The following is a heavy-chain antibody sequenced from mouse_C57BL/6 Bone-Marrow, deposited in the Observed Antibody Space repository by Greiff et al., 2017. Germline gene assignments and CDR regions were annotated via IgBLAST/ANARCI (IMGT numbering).Heavy chain of an antibody. CDR2: ISDGGSYT. Sequence: EVHLVESGGGLVKPGGSLKLSCAASGFTFSSYAMSWVRQTPEKRLEWVATISDGGSYTYYPDNVKGRFTISRDNAKNNLYLQMSHLKSEDTAMYYCARATMRAMDYWGQGTSVTVSS. CDR1: GFTFSSYA. D-gene: IGHD2-4*01. CDR3: ARATMRAMDY. V-gene: IGHV5-4*01. J-gene: IGHJ4*01.